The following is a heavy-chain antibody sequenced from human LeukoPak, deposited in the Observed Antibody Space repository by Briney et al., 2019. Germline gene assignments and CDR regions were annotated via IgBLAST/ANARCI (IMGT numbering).Heavy chain of an antibody. CDR2: IIPIFGTA. CDR1: GGTFSSYA. J-gene: IGHJ4*02. V-gene: IGHV1-69*05. D-gene: IGHD5-24*01. Sequence: ASVKVSCKASGGTFSSYAISWVRQAPGQGLEWMGGIIPIFGTANYAQKFQGRVTITTDESTSTAYMELSSLRSEDTAVYYCATSVTHDGYNQYYFDYWGQGTLVTVSS. CDR3: ATSVTHDGYNQYYFDY.